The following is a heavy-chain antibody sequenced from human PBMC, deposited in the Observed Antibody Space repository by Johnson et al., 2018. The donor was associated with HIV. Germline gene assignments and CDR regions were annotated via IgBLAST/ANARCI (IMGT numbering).Heavy chain of an antibody. J-gene: IGHJ3*02. D-gene: IGHD3-22*01. CDR1: GFTFRSYA. V-gene: IGHV3-30*04. Sequence: QVQLVESGGGVMQPGKSLRLSCEASGFTFRSYAMHWVRQAPGKGLEWVAVITYDGSNKYYADSVKGRFTISRDNSNNILYLQMNSLRAEDTAVYYCAKDLYYYDSSGSVGAFDIWGQGTMVTVSS. CDR2: ITYDGSNK. CDR3: AKDLYYYDSSGSVGAFDI.